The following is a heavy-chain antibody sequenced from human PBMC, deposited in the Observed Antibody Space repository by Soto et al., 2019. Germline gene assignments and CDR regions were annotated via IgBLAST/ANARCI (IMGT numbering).Heavy chain of an antibody. CDR3: ARVDLVVVVAGQIDY. V-gene: IGHV1-18*01. J-gene: IGHJ4*02. D-gene: IGHD2-15*01. Sequence: QVPLVQSGAEVKKPGASVKVSCKASGYTFTSYGISWVRQAPGQGLEWMGWISAYNGNTNYAQKLQGRVTMTTDTSTSTAYMELRSLRSDDTAVYYCARVDLVVVVAGQIDYWGQGTLVTVSS. CDR1: GYTFTSYG. CDR2: ISAYNGNT.